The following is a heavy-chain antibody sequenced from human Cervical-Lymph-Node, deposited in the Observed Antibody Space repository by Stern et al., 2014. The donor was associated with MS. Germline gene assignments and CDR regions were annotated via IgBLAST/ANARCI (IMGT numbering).Heavy chain of an antibody. J-gene: IGHJ4*02. CDR3: QAFPAY. CDR1: GYSFNDYY. Sequence: QVQLVQSGAEVKKPGASVKVSCRSSGYSFNDYYFHWVRQAPGQGLEWMGCINPSIGVTHYAQQFQGRVTMTRGSSMNTAYMEMSRLRSDDTAVYYCQAFPAYWGQGTLITVSS. CDR2: INPSIGVT. V-gene: IGHV1-2*02.